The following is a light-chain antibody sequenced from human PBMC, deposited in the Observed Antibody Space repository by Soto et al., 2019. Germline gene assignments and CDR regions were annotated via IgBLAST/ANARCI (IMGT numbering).Light chain of an antibody. V-gene: IGKV1-39*01. Sequence: DIQMTQSPSSLSASLGDRVTITCRASQSISNYLNWYQQKPGKAPKFLIYAASSLQSGVPSRFSGRGSGTDFTLTISSLQPEDFAIYFCQQSYSTPLTFGGGTKVDI. CDR1: QSISNY. CDR2: AAS. CDR3: QQSYSTPLT. J-gene: IGKJ4*01.